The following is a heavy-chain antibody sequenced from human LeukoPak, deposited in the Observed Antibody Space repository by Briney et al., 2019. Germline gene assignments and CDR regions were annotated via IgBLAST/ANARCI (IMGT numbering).Heavy chain of an antibody. CDR1: GFTFSSYG. CDR2: IRYDGSNK. V-gene: IGHV3-30*02. D-gene: IGHD4-11*01. J-gene: IGHJ4*02. Sequence: GGSLRLSCAASGFTFSSYGMHWVRQAPGKGLEWVAFIRYDGSNKYYADSVKGRFTISRDSSKNTLYLQMNSLRAEDTAVYYCAAGLVTPLVSGYWGQGTLVTVSS. CDR3: AAGLVTPLVSGY.